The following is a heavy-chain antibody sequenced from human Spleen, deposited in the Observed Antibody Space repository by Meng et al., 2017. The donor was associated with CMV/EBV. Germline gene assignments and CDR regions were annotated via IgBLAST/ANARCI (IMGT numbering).Heavy chain of an antibody. J-gene: IGHJ5*02. CDR3: ARDLQYCGSTSCYDDCFDP. D-gene: IGHD2-2*01. CDR1: GYTLNSFA. Sequence: ASVKVSCKASGYTLNSFAINWVRQAPGQGLEWMGWISVYNGNTNYVQKFQDRVTLTTDTSTSTAYMELRRLRSDDTAVYYFARDLQYCGSTSCYDDCFDPWGQGTLVTVSS. CDR2: ISVYNGNT. V-gene: IGHV1-18*01.